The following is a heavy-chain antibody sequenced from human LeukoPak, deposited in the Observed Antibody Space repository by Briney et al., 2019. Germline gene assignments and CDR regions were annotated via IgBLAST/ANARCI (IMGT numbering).Heavy chain of an antibody. J-gene: IGHJ4*02. CDR2: IYYSGST. CDR3: AREAGGYSGYDGFDY. D-gene: IGHD5-12*01. Sequence: SETLSLTCTVPGGSISSYYWSWIRQPPGKGLEWIGYIYYSGSTNYNPSLKSRVTISVDTSKNQFSLKLSSVTAADTAVYYCAREAGGYSGYDGFDYWGQGTLVTVSS. CDR1: GGSISSYY. V-gene: IGHV4-59*01.